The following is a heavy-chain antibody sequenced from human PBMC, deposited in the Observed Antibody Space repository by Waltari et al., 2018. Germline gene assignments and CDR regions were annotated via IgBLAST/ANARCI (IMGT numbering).Heavy chain of an antibody. J-gene: IGHJ4*02. CDR2: RSSHGSNR. D-gene: IGHD6-13*01. Sequence: QVQLVESGGGVVQPGRSLRLSCAASGLSFTNYAMHWVRQAPGKGLEWVAIRSSHGSNRYYADSVKGRFTISRDSSKNTLFLQMNSLRGEDTAVYYCARGGIAAAADFDYWGQGTLVTVSS. CDR1: GLSFTNYA. CDR3: ARGGIAAAADFDY. V-gene: IGHV3-30*03.